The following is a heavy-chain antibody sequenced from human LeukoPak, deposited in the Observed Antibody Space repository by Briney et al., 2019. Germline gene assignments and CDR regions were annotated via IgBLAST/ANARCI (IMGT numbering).Heavy chain of an antibody. J-gene: IGHJ4*02. CDR2: ISGDGGTT. CDR3: ARESDSSGWYDY. V-gene: IGHV3-43*02. Sequence: GGSLRLSCAAPGFNFDNYAIHWVRHAPGKGLEWVSLISGDGGTTFYADSVRGRFTISRDNSKNCLYLQMSSLRSEDTALYFCARESDSSGWYDYWGQGTLVTVSS. CDR1: GFNFDNYA. D-gene: IGHD6-19*01.